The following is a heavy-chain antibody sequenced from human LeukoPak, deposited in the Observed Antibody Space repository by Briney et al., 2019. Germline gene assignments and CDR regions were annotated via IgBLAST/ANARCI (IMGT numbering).Heavy chain of an antibody. Sequence: GGSLRLSCAASGFTFSSYAMHWVRQAPGKGLEWVSFISTSSSYIHYADSVKGRFTISRDNAKNSLYLQMNSLRAEDTAVYYCARGTLNIPGEHGAFDYWGQGTLVTVSS. CDR2: ISTSSSYI. D-gene: IGHD1-14*01. J-gene: IGHJ4*02. CDR1: GFTFSSYA. CDR3: ARGTLNIPGEHGAFDY. V-gene: IGHV3-21*01.